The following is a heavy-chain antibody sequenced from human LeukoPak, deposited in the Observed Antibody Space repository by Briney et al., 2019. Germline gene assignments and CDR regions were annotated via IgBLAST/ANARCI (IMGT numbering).Heavy chain of an antibody. CDR2: INPNSGGT. V-gene: IGHV1-2*06. CDR1: GYTFTGYY. J-gene: IGHJ4*02. Sequence: EASVEVSCXASGYTFTGYYMHWVRQAPGQGLEWMGRINPNSGGTNYAQKFQGRVTMTRDTSISTAYMELSRLRSDDTAVYFCARVSGGYYYDSSGYFTYYFDYWGQGTLVTVSS. CDR3: ARVSGGYYYDSSGYFTYYFDY. D-gene: IGHD3-22*01.